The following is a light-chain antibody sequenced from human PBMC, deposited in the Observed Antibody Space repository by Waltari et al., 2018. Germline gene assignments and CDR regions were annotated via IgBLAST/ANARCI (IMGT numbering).Light chain of an antibody. V-gene: IGLV2-23*02. CDR3: CSYVDSRTFV. J-gene: IGLJ2*01. CDR2: EDT. Sequence: QSALTQPASVSGSPGQSITTSCTGTSSDIESYKLVSWYQQHPGEAPKVIIYEDTKRPWGVAGRFAASKSGNTASLTIAGRQAEDEADYHCCSYVDSRTFVFGGGTRLTVL. CDR1: SSDIESYKL.